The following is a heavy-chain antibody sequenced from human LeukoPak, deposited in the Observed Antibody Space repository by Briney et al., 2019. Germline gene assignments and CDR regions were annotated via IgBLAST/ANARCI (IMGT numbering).Heavy chain of an antibody. CDR2: ISYDGSNK. V-gene: IGHV3-30-3*01. D-gene: IGHD3-3*01. CDR1: GFTFSSYA. CDR3: ARVFYDFWSGPDY. J-gene: IGHJ4*02. Sequence: GRSLRLSCVASGFTFSSYAMHWVRQAPGKGLEWVAVISYDGSNKYYADSVKGRFTISRDNSKNTLYLQMNSLRAEDTAVYYCARVFYDFWSGPDYWGQETLVTVSS.